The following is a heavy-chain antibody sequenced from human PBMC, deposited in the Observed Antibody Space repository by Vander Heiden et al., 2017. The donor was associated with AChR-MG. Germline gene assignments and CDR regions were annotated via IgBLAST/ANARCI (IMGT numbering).Heavy chain of an antibody. CDR1: GDSVTSNSGA. J-gene: IGHJ5*02. Sequence: QVQLQQSGPGLVKPSQTLSLTCAIPGDSVTSNSGAWNWIRQSPSRGLEWLGRTYYRSKWYTDYGVSVKSRITINADTSKNQFSLQLNSMTPEDTAVYYCASGAGGFDPWGQGTLVTVSS. D-gene: IGHD3-10*01. CDR2: TYYRSKWYT. V-gene: IGHV6-1*01. CDR3: ASGAGGFDP.